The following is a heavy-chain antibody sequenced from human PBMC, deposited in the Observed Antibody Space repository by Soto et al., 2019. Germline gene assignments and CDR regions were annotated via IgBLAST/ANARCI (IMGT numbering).Heavy chain of an antibody. CDR2: VNHSGNT. D-gene: IGHD2-8*01. CDR1: GDSFSGYY. CDR3: ARATIQGHQSAVGVGFDY. V-gene: IGHV4-34*01. Sequence: SETLSLTCAVCGDSFSGYYWSWIRQPPGKGLGWIGEVNHSGNTNYNPALKSRVTISEDTSKSQFSLKLTSVTAADTAIYYCARATIQGHQSAVGVGFDYWGQGTLVTVSS. J-gene: IGHJ4*02.